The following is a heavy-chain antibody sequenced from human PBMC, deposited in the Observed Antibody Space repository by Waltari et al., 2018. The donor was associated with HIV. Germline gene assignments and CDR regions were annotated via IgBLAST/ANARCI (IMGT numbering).Heavy chain of an antibody. CDR2: SLHSGNT. J-gene: IGHJ4*02. V-gene: IGHV4-38-2*01. CDR1: GYSIESGYY. D-gene: IGHD5-18*01. CDR3: ASGSRRGHSHGIDY. Sequence: QVQLQESGPGLVKPSETLSLTCSVSGYSIESGYYWGWIRQPPGKALERIGSSLHSGNTYYNPSLKSRLTISLDTSKNQVSLKLSSVTAADTAVYYCASGSRRGHSHGIDYWGQGTLVTVSS.